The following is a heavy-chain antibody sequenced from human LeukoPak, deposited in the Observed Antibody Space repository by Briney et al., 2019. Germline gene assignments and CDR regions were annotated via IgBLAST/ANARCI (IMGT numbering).Heavy chain of an antibody. CDR1: GGSISSYY. V-gene: IGHV4-59*01. CDR2: IYYSGST. D-gene: IGHD3-10*01. Sequence: SETLSLTCTVSGGSISSYYWSWIRQPPGKGLEWIGYIYYSGSTNYNPSLKSRVTISVDTSKNQLSLKLSSVTAADTAVYYCARDLIGDTMVRGVIIQYYFDYWGQGTLVTVSS. J-gene: IGHJ4*02. CDR3: ARDLIGDTMVRGVIIQYYFDY.